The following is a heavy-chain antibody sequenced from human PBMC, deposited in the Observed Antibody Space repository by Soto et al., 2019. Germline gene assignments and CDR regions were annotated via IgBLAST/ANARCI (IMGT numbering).Heavy chain of an antibody. Sequence: GGSLRLSCAASGFTFSSYAMSWVRQAPGKGLEWVSAISGSGGSTYYADSVKGRFTISRDNSKNTLYLQMNSLRAEDTAVYYCAKGREYDFLTGYSKLTGDAFDIWGQGTMVTVSS. J-gene: IGHJ3*02. D-gene: IGHD3-9*01. CDR1: GFTFSSYA. V-gene: IGHV3-23*01. CDR3: AKGREYDFLTGYSKLTGDAFDI. CDR2: ISGSGGST.